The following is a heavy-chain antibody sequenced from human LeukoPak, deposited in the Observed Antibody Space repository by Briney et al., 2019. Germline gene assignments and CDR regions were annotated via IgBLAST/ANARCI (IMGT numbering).Heavy chain of an antibody. V-gene: IGHV1-8*01. CDR2: MNPNSGNT. CDR1: GYTFTSYD. CDR3: ARTPDTDIVVVVAATSYYYMDV. J-gene: IGHJ6*03. D-gene: IGHD2-15*01. Sequence: GASVKVSCKASGYTFTSYDINWVRQATGQGLEWMGWMNPNSGNTGYAQKFQGRVTMTRNTSISTAYMELSSLRSEDTAVYYCARTPDTDIVVVVAATSYYYMDVWGKGTTVTVSS.